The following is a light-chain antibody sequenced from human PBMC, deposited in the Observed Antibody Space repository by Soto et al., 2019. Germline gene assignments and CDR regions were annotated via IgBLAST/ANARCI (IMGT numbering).Light chain of an antibody. CDR1: QSISSW. V-gene: IGKV1-5*01. J-gene: IGKJ1*01. Sequence: DIQMTQSPSTLSASVGDRVTITCRASQSISSWLAWYQQKPGKAPKLLIYDASSLESGVPSRFSGSGSGTEFTLTISSLQPDDFANYYCQQYNSYSGTFVQGTKV. CDR2: DAS. CDR3: QQYNSYSGT.